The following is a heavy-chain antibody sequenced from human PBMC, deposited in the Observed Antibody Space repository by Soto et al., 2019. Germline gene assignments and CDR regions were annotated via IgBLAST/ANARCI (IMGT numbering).Heavy chain of an antibody. CDR3: ARDKPSQGPKGGYYYYGMDV. CDR2: INPKSGGT. V-gene: IGHV1-2*02. Sequence: ASVKVSCKASGGTFTANYIHWVRQAPGQGFEWMGWINPKSGGTKYPQKFQGRVTMTRDTSLSTVYMELSRLRSDDTAVYYCARDKPSQGPKGGYYYYGMDVWGQGTTVTVSS. J-gene: IGHJ6*02. D-gene: IGHD1-26*01. CDR1: GGTFTANY.